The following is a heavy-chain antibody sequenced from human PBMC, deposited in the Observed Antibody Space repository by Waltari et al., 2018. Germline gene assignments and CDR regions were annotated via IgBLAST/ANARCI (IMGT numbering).Heavy chain of an antibody. CDR1: GGTITGHH. J-gene: IGHJ3*01. CDR2: MYYTGRV. V-gene: IGHV4-59*11. CDR3: VRDRGGLTHFDWFLSV. D-gene: IGHD3-9*01. Sequence: QVHLQESGPGLVKPSETLSLTCTVSGGTITGHHWGWVRQPPGMGLEWIGYMYYTGRVKLTPAFRRSITMSIDNSKNPLFLDLGSVNAADTGMYYCVRDRGGLTHFDWFLSVWGQGKMVLVSS.